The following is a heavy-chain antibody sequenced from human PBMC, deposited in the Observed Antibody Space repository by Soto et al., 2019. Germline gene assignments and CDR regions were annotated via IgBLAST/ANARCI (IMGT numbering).Heavy chain of an antibody. V-gene: IGHV4-30-4*01. D-gene: IGHD2-2*01. CDR3: AVSRDGYSMDV. Sequence: SGTLSLTCTVSGGSISSGDYYWSWIRQPPGKGLEWIGYIYYSGSTYYNPSLKSRVTISVDTSKDQFSLKLSSVTAADTAVYYCAVSRDGYSMDVWGQGTAVTVSS. CDR2: IYYSGST. CDR1: GGSISSGDYY. J-gene: IGHJ6*02.